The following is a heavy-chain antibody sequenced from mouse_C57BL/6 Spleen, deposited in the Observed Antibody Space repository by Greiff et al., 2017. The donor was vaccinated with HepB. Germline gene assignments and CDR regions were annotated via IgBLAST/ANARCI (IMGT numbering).Heavy chain of an antibody. J-gene: IGHJ4*01. CDR2: IDPSDSYT. D-gene: IGHD1-1*01. Sequence: QVHVKQSGAELVKPGASVKLSCKASGYTFTSYWMQWVKQRPGQGLEWIGEIDPSDSYTNYNQKFKGKATLTVDTSSSTAYMQLSSLTSEDSAVYYCARGYGSSYFYAMDYWGQGTSVTVSS. CDR3: ARGYGSSYFYAMDY. V-gene: IGHV1-50*01. CDR1: GYTFTSYW.